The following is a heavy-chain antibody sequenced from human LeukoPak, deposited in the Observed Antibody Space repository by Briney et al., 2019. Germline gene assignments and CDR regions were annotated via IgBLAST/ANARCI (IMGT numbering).Heavy chain of an antibody. CDR3: ARDPYSGNYGNYYYYYMDV. J-gene: IGHJ6*03. Sequence: KPGGSLRLSCATSGFTFNNYNTNWVRQAPGRALEWVSSITSSGTYIFYADSVKARFTVSRDNAKNSLYLQMNSLGPEDTAVYYCARDPYSGNYGNYYYYYMDVWGKGTTVTISS. D-gene: IGHD1-26*01. CDR1: GFTFNNYN. V-gene: IGHV3-21*01. CDR2: ITSSGTYI.